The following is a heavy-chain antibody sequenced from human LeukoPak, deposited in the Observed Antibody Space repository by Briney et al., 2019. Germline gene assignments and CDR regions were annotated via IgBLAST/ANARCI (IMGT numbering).Heavy chain of an antibody. J-gene: IGHJ6*03. CDR1: GYTFTAYY. CDR3: ARDADRAYYYYMDV. Sequence: ASVKLSCKASGYTFTAYYIHWGRQAPGQGLEWMGWINPNSGGTNYAQKFQGRVTMTRDTSISTAYMELSRLRYDDTAVYYCARDADRAYYYYMDVWGKGTTVTVSS. V-gene: IGHV1-2*02. CDR2: INPNSGGT.